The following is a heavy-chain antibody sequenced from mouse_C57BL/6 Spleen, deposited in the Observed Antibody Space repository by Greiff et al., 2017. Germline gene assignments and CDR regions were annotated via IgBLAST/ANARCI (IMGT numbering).Heavy chain of an antibody. CDR3: ARDEVLSFDY. CDR2: INPGSGGT. D-gene: IGHD1-1*01. V-gene: IGHV1-54*01. Sequence: VQLQQSGAELVRPGTSVKVSCKASGYAFTNYLIEWVKQRPGQGLVWIGVINPGSGGTNYNEKFKGKATLTADKSSSTSYMQLSSLTSEDSAVYFCARDEVLSFDYWGQGTTLTVSS. CDR1: GYAFTNYL. J-gene: IGHJ2*01.